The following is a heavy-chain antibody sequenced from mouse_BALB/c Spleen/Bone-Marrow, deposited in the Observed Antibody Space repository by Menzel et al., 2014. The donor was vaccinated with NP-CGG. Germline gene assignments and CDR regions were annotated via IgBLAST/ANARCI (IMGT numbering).Heavy chain of an antibody. V-gene: IGHV1-54*01. D-gene: IGHD4-1*01. CDR3: ARCLTGTSAMDY. CDR1: GYAFNNYL. J-gene: IGHJ4*01. CDR2: INPGSGGT. Sequence: QVRVKQSGAELVRPGTSVKVSCKASGYAFNNYLIEWVKQRPGQGLEWIGVINPGSGGTKYNEKFKGKATLTADKSSSTAYMQLSSLTSDDSAVYFCARCLTGTSAMDYWGQGTSVTVSS.